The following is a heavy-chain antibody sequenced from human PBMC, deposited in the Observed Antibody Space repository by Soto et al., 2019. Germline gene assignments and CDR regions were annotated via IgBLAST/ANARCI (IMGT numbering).Heavy chain of an antibody. CDR1: GYTFTSYG. CDR3: ARVIVNWFDP. D-gene: IGHD3-16*02. Sequence: QVQLVQSGGEVTKPGASVKVSCKASGYTFTSYGISWVRQAPGQGLEWVGWINTYTGDTNYAQRVQGRVTMTTDIPTSTAYMELRSLRSDDTAVYYCARVIVNWFDPWGQGTQVTVSS. J-gene: IGHJ5*02. V-gene: IGHV1-18*04. CDR2: INTYTGDT.